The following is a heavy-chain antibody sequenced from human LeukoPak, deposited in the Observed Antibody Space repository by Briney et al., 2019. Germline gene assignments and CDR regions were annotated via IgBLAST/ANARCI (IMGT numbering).Heavy chain of an antibody. CDR2: ISGSSYYI. J-gene: IGHJ4*02. Sequence: PGGSLRLSCAASGFTFNTYSMNWVRQAPGKGLEWVSSISGSSYYIYFTDSVKGRFTISRDNAKNSLYLQMNSLRTEDTAVYYCAKDLFYYDKGGFDYWGQGTLVTVSS. CDR3: AKDLFYYDKGGFDY. V-gene: IGHV3-21*01. D-gene: IGHD3-22*01. CDR1: GFTFNTYS.